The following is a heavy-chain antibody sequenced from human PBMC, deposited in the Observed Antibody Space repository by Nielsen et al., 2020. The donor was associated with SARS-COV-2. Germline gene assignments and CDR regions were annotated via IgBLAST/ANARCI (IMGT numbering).Heavy chain of an antibody. D-gene: IGHD3-10*01. V-gene: IGHV4-34*01. CDR1: GGSFSGYY. J-gene: IGHJ4*02. Sequence: SETLSLTCAVYGGSFSGYYWSWIRQPPRKGLEWIGEINHSGSTNYNPSLKSRVTISVDTSKNQFSLKLSSVTAADTAVYYCARARLWFGEPIGGYPDYWGQGTLVTVSS. CDR2: INHSGST. CDR3: ARARLWFGEPIGGYPDY.